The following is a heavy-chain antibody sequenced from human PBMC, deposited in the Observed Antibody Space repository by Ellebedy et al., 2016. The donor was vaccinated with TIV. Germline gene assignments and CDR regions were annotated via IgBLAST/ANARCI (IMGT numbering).Heavy chain of an antibody. CDR3: ARGPYVFYPYDY. J-gene: IGHJ4*02. CDR1: GYTFTSYY. D-gene: IGHD2/OR15-2a*01. CDR2: INPNSGGT. Sequence: ASVKVSCKASGYTFTSYYMHWVRQAPGQGLEWMGWINPNSGGTNYAQKFQGRVTMTRDTSISTAYMELSRLRSDDTAVYYCARGPYVFYPYDYWGQGTLVTVSS. V-gene: IGHV1-2*02.